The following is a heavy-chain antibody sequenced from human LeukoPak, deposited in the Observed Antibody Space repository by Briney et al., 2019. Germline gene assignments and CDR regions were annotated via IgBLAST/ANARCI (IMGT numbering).Heavy chain of an antibody. D-gene: IGHD3-10*01. V-gene: IGHV4-38-2*02. CDR1: GYSTSSGYF. Sequence: SETLSLTCTVSGYSTSSGYFWGWIRQPPGKGLEWIGSIYHSGSTYYNPSLKGRVTKSVDTSKNQFSLKLSSVTAADTAVYYCARAHYYGSGSYYFFDYWGQGTLVTVSS. CDR3: ARAHYYGSGSYYFFDY. CDR2: IYHSGST. J-gene: IGHJ4*02.